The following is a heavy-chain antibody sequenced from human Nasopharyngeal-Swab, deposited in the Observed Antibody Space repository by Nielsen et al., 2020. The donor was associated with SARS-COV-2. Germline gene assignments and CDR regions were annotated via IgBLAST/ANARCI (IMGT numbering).Heavy chain of an antibody. CDR1: GYTFTSYD. CDR2: MNPNSGNT. Sequence: ASVKVSCKASGYTFTSYDINWVRQATGQGLEWMGWMNPNSGNTGYAQKFQGRVTMTRNTSISTAYMELSSLRSEDTAVYYCARAPPPKALITMSPDGMDVWGQGTTVTVSS. V-gene: IGHV1-8*01. D-gene: IGHD3-10*02. CDR3: ARAPPPKALITMSPDGMDV. J-gene: IGHJ6*02.